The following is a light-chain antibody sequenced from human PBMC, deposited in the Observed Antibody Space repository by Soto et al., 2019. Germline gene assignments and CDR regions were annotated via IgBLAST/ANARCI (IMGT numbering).Light chain of an antibody. J-gene: IGKJ2*01. Sequence: EIVLTQSPGTLSLSPGERATLSCRASQSVTSSFLAWYQQKPGQAPRLLIYGASSRATGIPDRFSGSGAGTDFTLTISRLEPEDLAGYYCQQYGSSLMYTFGQGTKLEIK. CDR3: QQYGSSLMYT. CDR2: GAS. CDR1: QSVTSSF. V-gene: IGKV3-20*01.